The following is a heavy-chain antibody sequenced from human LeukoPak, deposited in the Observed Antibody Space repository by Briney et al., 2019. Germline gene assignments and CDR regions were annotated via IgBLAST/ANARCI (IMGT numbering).Heavy chain of an antibody. J-gene: IGHJ4*02. D-gene: IGHD3-10*01. CDR2: IYYSGST. CDR3: AREVVDYYGSGSYYFDY. Sequence: SETLSLTCTVSGGSISSGDYYWSWIRQPPGKGLEWIGDIYYSGSTYYNPSLKSRVTISVDTSKNQFSLKLSSVTAADTAVYYCAREVVDYYGSGSYYFDYWGQGTLVTVSS. V-gene: IGHV4-30-4*01. CDR1: GGSISSGDYY.